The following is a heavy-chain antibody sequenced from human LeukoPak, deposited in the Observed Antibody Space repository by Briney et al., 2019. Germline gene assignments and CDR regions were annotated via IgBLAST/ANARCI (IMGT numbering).Heavy chain of an antibody. CDR2: IDTDGSSA. J-gene: IGHJ4*02. V-gene: IGHV3-74*01. Sequence: GGSLRLSCAASGFTFSDYWMHWVRQAPGEGLVWVSRIDTDGSSATYADSVKGRFTISRDNAKNTVYLQMNSLRVEDTGVYYCASALTTATPHFHYWGQGTLVTVSS. D-gene: IGHD4-17*01. CDR1: GFTFSDYW. CDR3: ASALTTATPHFHY.